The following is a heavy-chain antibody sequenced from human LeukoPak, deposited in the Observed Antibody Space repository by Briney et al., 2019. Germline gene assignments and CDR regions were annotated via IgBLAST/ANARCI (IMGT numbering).Heavy chain of an antibody. Sequence: ASVKVSCKASGCTFTGYYMHWVRQAPGQGLEWMGWINPNSGGTNYAQKFQGRVTMTRDTSISTAYMELSRLRSDDTAVYYCARSPLPRNYYDSSGYTSNFDYWGQGTLVTVSS. D-gene: IGHD3-22*01. V-gene: IGHV1-2*02. CDR3: ARSPLPRNYYDSSGYTSNFDY. J-gene: IGHJ4*02. CDR2: INPNSGGT. CDR1: GCTFTGYY.